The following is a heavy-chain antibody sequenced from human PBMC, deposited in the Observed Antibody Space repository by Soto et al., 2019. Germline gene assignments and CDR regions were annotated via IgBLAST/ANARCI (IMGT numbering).Heavy chain of an antibody. CDR3: ARTTMVRGVIKSRPNWFDP. CDR1: GGSFSGYY. Sequence: SETLSLTCAVYGGSFSGYYWSWIRQPPGKGLEWIGEINHSGSTNYNPSLKSRVTISVDTSKNQFSLKLSSVTAADTAVYYCARTTMVRGVIKSRPNWFDPWGQGILVTVSS. CDR2: INHSGST. D-gene: IGHD3-10*01. V-gene: IGHV4-34*01. J-gene: IGHJ5*02.